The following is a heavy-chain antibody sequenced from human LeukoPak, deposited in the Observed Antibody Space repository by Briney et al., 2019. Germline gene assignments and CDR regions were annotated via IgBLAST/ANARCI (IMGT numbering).Heavy chain of an antibody. CDR3: ARLWGYNGYAPYSLDV. CDR2: IYYSGST. Sequence: SETLSLTCTVSGGSISSYYWSWIRQPPGKGLEWIGYIYYSGSTNYNPSLKSRVTISVDKSRNQFSLNLISVTTADTAVYYCARLWGYNGYAPYSLDVWGQGTTVTVSS. CDR1: GGSISSYY. D-gene: IGHD5-12*01. V-gene: IGHV4-59*12. J-gene: IGHJ6*02.